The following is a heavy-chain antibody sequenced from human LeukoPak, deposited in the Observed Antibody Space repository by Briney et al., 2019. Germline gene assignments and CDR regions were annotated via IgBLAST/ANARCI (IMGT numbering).Heavy chain of an antibody. CDR3: ARIIMITFGGVDY. CDR1: GFTFSDFY. D-gene: IGHD3-16*01. CDR2: INGIGSTI. Sequence: PGGSLRLSCSASGFTFSDFYMSWIRQAPGKGLEWVSYINGIGSTIHYADSVKGRFTISRDNAKNSLYLQMNSLRAEDTAVYYCARIIMITFGGVDYWGQGTLVTVSS. V-gene: IGHV3-11*01. J-gene: IGHJ4*02.